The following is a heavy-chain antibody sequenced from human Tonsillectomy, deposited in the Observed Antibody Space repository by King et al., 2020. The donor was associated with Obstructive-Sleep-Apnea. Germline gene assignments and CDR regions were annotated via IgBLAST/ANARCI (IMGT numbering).Heavy chain of an antibody. J-gene: IGHJ3*02. V-gene: IGHV3-20*01. D-gene: IGHD3-22*01. Sequence: VQLVESGGGVVRPGGSLRLSCAASGFTFDDYGMSWVRQAPGKGLEWVSGINWNGGSTGYADSVKGRFTISRDNAKNSLYLQMNSLRAEDTALYHCAREDYYDSSGYPDAFDIWGHGTMVTVSS. CDR3: AREDYYDSSGYPDAFDI. CDR1: GFTFDDYG. CDR2: INWNGGST.